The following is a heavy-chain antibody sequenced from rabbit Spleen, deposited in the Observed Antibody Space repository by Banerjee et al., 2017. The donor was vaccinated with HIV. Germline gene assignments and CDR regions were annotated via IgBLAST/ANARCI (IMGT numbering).Heavy chain of an antibody. J-gene: IGHJ4*01. CDR1: GFSFSSSDF. Sequence: QEQLEESGGDLVKPGASLTLTCTASGFSFSSSDFMCWVRQAPGKGLEWIGCIYLGSDSTYYASWAKGRFTISKTSSTTVTLQMTSLTAADTATHFCARNRYGVNGHGAWDLWGPGTLVTVS. D-gene: IGHD6-1*01. V-gene: IGHV1S45*01. CDR3: ARNRYGVNGHGAWDL. CDR2: IYLGSDST.